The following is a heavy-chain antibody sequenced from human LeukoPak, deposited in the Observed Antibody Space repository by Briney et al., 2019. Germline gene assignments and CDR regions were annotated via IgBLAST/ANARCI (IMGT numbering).Heavy chain of an antibody. CDR1: GFPFIDFS. V-gene: IGHV3-23*01. CDR3: AKQSYARSLGE. D-gene: IGHD2-8*01. CDR2: TNSGGTST. J-gene: IGHJ4*02. Sequence: GGSLGLSCAPSGFPFIDFSMSWVRQPPGRGRGWISTTNSGGTSTYYAESVKGRFTISRDNYKNTLYLQMSSLRVEDTAVYYCAKQSYARSLGEGGPGTLVSVSS.